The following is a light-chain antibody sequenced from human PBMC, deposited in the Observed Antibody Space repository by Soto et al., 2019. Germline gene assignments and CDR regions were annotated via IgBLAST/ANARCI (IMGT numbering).Light chain of an antibody. J-gene: IGKJ2*01. CDR1: QGISSW. CDR3: QQYYSYPHT. Sequence: DLQMTQSPSSLSASVGDRVTITCRASQGISSWLTWFQQKPEKDPKSLNYASSSLHSGLPSRFSASESATDFTLTISSLPPEHFATYYCQQYYSYPHTFGQGTKLEIK. V-gene: IGKV1D-16*01. CDR2: ASS.